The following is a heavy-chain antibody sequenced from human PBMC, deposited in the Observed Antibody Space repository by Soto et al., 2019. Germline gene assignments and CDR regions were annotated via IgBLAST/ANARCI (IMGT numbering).Heavy chain of an antibody. V-gene: IGHV4-39*01. D-gene: IGHD3-16*02. CDR1: GGSISSSSYY. Sequence: PSETLSLTCTVSGGSISSSSYYWGWIRQPPGKGLEWIGSIYYSGSTYYNPSLKSRVTISVDTSKNQFSLKLSSVTAADTAVYYCASNYDYVWGSYRSFDYWGQGTLVTVSS. J-gene: IGHJ4*02. CDR3: ASNYDYVWGSYRSFDY. CDR2: IYYSGST.